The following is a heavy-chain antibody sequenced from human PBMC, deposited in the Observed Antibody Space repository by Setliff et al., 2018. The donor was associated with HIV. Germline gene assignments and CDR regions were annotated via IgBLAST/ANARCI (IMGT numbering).Heavy chain of an antibody. J-gene: IGHJ3*02. D-gene: IGHD2-15*01. CDR2: IFTSGIT. Sequence: SETLSLTCTVSGGSISSYYWSWIRQPAGQGLVWIGRIFTSGITNYNPSLKSRVTMSVDTSKKQFSLRLSSVTAADTAVYYCARVFPPIRGAPFGTPPGAFDIWGQGTMVTVSS. V-gene: IGHV4-4*07. CDR1: GGSISSYY. CDR3: ARVFPPIRGAPFGTPPGAFDI.